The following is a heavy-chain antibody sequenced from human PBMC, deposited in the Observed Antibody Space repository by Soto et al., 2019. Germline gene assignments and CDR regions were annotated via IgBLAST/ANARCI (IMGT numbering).Heavy chain of an antibody. V-gene: IGHV1-46*01. CDR3: AREKRDSALDY. Sequence: ASVKVSCKASGYSFTTYFMHWVRQAPGHGLGWMGIINPSSGGTSYAQKFQGRVTMTRDTSTSAVYMELSSLRSEDTAVYYCAREKRDSALDYWGQGTLVTVSS. CDR2: INPSSGGT. CDR1: GYSFTTYF. J-gene: IGHJ4*02.